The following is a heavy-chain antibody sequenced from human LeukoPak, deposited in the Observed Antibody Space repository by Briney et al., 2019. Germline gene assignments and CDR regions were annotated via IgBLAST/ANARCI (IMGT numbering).Heavy chain of an antibody. CDR2: ISSSSSYT. CDR3: ARDLGGSYYFDY. D-gene: IGHD1-26*01. CDR1: GFTFSEYY. J-gene: IGHJ4*02. Sequence: GGSLRLSCAASGFTFSEYYMSWIRQAPGKGLEWVSYISSSSSYTNYADSVKGRFTISRDNAENSLYLQMNSRRAEDTAVYYCARDLGGSYYFDYWGQGTLVTVSS. V-gene: IGHV3-11*05.